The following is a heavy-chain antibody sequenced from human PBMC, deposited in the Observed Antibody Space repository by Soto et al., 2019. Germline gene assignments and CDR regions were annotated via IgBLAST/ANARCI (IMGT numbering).Heavy chain of an antibody. CDR3: ATYHDTHSETYRIRH. J-gene: IGHJ4*02. CDR2: IKTDGSEE. V-gene: IGHV3-7*01. D-gene: IGHD3-16*02. Sequence: EVQLVESGGDLVQPGGSLKISCRTSGLTFRTYLMSWVRQAPGKGLEWVANIKTDGSEEYYADSVEGRYTICRDNTQNSLYLQMTRLRADDTTMYYCATYHDTHSETYRIRHWGQGNLVTVSS. CDR1: GLTFRTYL.